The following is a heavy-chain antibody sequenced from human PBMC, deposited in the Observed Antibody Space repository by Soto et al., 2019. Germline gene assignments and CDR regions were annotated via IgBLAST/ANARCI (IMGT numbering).Heavy chain of an antibody. CDR3: ARLISNYGMHV. D-gene: IGHD4-4*01. V-gene: IGHV4-59*08. J-gene: IGHJ6*02. CDR1: GGSISSYY. CDR2: IYYSGST. Sequence: SETLSLTCTVSGGSISSYYWSWIRQPPGKGLEWIGYIYYSGSTNYNPSLKSRVTISVDTSKNQFSLKLSSVTAADTAVYYCARLISNYGMHVWGQGTTVTVSS.